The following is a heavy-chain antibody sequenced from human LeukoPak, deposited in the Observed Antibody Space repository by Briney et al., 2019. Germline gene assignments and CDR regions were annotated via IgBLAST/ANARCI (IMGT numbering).Heavy chain of an antibody. CDR1: GNSISSGDNY. J-gene: IGHJ4*02. D-gene: IGHD3-10*01. CDR2: IYTSGST. V-gene: IGHV4-61*02. Sequence: PSETLSLTCTVSGNSISSGDNYWSWIRQPAGKGLEWIGRIYTSGSTNNNPSLKSRVTISVDTSKKQFSLKLSSVTAADTAVYYCARETPYGSGSYPFDYWGQGILVTVSS. CDR3: ARETPYGSGSYPFDY.